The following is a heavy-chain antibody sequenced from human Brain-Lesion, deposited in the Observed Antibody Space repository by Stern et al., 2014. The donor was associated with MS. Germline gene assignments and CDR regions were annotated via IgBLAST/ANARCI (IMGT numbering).Heavy chain of an antibody. CDR1: GGSISSGGYY. CDR2: IFNSGRT. CDR3: ARGRVVPGFQYYATDV. V-gene: IGHV4-61*02. Sequence: VQLVESGPGLVKPSQTLSLSCTVSGGSISSGGYYWSWIRQPAGKGLEWIGRIFNSGRTSYNPSPQNRGTISIDTSKNQFSLRLNSMTAADTAVYYCARGRVVPGFQYYATDVWGQGTTVIVSS. D-gene: IGHD2-2*01. J-gene: IGHJ6*02.